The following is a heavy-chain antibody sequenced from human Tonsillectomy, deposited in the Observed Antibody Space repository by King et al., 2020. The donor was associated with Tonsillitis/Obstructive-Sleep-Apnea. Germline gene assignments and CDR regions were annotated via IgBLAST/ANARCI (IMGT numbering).Heavy chain of an antibody. CDR3: ARVGSVAGRVGDAFVI. V-gene: IGHV1-69*01. D-gene: IGHD6-19*01. CDR1: GGTFSSYA. CDR2: IIPIFGTA. J-gene: IGHJ3*02. Sequence: QLVQSGAEVKKPGSSVKVSCKASGGTFSSYAISWVRQAPGQGLEWMGGIIPIFGTANYAQKFQGRVTITADESTSTAYMELSSLRSEDTAVYYCARVGSVAGRVGDAFVIWGEEKMVTVSS.